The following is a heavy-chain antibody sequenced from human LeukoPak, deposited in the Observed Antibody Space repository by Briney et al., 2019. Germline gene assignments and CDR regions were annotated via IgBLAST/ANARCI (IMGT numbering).Heavy chain of an antibody. D-gene: IGHD3-3*01. J-gene: IGHJ6*03. CDR2: VNLRGST. CDR1: NGSFCDYY. Sequence: SETLSLTCALFNGSFCDYYWSWIRQPPGKGLEWIGEVNLRGSTNYNPSLKSRVTISLDTSKNQFSLKLRSVTAADTAVYYCARGNKYFDFWSGYPHYIDVWGKGTTVTVSS. V-gene: IGHV4-34*01. CDR3: ARGNKYFDFWSGYPHYIDV.